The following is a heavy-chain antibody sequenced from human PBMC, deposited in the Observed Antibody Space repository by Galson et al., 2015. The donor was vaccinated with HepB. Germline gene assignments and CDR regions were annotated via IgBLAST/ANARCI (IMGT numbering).Heavy chain of an antibody. CDR3: ARQAMVVADGMDV. Sequence: QSGAEVKKPGESLKISCKGSGYTFTSYWIGWVRQMPGKGLEWMGIIYPGDSDTRKSPSFQGQVTISVDKSISTAYLQWSSLKASDTAMYYCARQAMVVADGMDVWGQVTTVTCSS. V-gene: IGHV5-51*01. CDR1: GYTFTSYW. J-gene: IGHJ6*02. D-gene: IGHD2-15*01. CDR2: IYPGDSDT.